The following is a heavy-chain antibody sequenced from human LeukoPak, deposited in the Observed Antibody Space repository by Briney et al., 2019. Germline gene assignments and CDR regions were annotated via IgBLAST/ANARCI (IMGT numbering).Heavy chain of an antibody. J-gene: IGHJ4*02. CDR2: ISYDGSNQ. V-gene: IGHV3-30*18. Sequence: GGSLRLSCAASGFTFSSYGMHWVRQAPGKGLEWVAVISYDGSNQHFADSVKGRFTISRDKSKNTVYLQMNSLRAEDTAVYHCAKEDYFGSGSYLGRWGQGTLVTVSS. CDR1: GFTFSSYG. D-gene: IGHD3-10*01. CDR3: AKEDYFGSGSYLGR.